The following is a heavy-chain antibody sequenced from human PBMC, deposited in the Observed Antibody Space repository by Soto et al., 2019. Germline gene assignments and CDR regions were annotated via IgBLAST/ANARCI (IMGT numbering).Heavy chain of an antibody. V-gene: IGHV1-2*02. CDR2: INPKIGDT. Sequence: QVRLVQSGAEVKEPGDSVRVSCEASGYTFTAYHIHRVRQAPGQGLEWMGWINPKIGDTGYAQDFQGRVSMTSDMSISTVYMELSRLTSDDTAIYYCARNMDYYYGRGSGNGHGVWGQGTTVTVFS. CDR3: ARNMDYYYGRGSGNGHGV. J-gene: IGHJ6*02. CDR1: GYTFTAYH. D-gene: IGHD3-10*02.